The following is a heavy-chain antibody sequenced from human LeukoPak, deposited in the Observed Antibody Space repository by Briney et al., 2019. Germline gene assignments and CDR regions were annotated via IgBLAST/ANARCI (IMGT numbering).Heavy chain of an antibody. CDR2: ISSSRSYI. CDR1: GFTFSSYS. CDR3: AREEYSSTKGFDY. V-gene: IGHV3-21*01. Sequence: PGGSLRLSCATSGFTFSSYSMNWVRQAPGKGLEWVSSISSSRSYIYYADSVKGRFTISRDNAKNSLYLQMNSLRAEDTAVYYCAREEYSSTKGFDYWGQGTLVTVSS. J-gene: IGHJ4*02. D-gene: IGHD6-6*01.